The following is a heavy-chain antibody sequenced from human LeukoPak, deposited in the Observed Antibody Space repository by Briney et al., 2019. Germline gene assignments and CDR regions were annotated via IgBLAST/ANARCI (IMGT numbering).Heavy chain of an antibody. CDR3: AREGEGFIAAAGTDYYYYMDV. CDR2: INAGNGNT. CDR1: GYTFTTYT. D-gene: IGHD6-13*01. V-gene: IGHV1-3*01. J-gene: IGHJ6*03. Sequence: ASVKVSCKASGYTFTTYTLHWVRQAPGQRLEWMGWINAGNGNTKYSEKFQGRVTITRDTSASTAYMELSSLKSEDTAVYYCAREGEGFIAAAGTDYYYYMDVWGKGTTVTVSS.